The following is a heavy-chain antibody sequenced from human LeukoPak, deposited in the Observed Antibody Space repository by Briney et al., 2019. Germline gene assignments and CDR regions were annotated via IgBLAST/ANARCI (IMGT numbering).Heavy chain of an antibody. J-gene: IGHJ6*02. Sequence: VASVKVSCKASGYTFTNYYIHWVRQAPGQGLEWMGIINPSGGGTSYAQKFQGRVTMTRDTSTSTVYMELSSLRSDDTAVYYCARRGDYGDSLSYYTMDVWGQGTTVTVSS. CDR1: GYTFTNYY. V-gene: IGHV1-46*01. CDR3: ARRGDYGDSLSYYTMDV. D-gene: IGHD4-17*01. CDR2: INPSGGGT.